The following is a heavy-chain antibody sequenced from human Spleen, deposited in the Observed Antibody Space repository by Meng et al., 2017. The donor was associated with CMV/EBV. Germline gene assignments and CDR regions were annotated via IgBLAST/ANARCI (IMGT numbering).Heavy chain of an antibody. Sequence: KASGYTFTSYYMHWVRQAPGQGLEWMGIINPSGGSTGYAQKFQGRVTITTDESTSTAYMELSSLRSEDTAVYYCARDRTTYSHYEFDYWGQGTLVTVSS. J-gene: IGHJ4*02. CDR1: GYTFTSYY. CDR2: INPSGGST. D-gene: IGHD3-3*02. CDR3: ARDRTTYSHYEFDY. V-gene: IGHV1-46*01.